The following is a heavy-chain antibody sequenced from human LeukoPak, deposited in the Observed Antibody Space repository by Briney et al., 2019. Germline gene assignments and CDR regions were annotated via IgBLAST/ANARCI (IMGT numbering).Heavy chain of an antibody. V-gene: IGHV3-23*01. J-gene: IGHJ3*02. D-gene: IGHD3-22*01. CDR2: ISGSGGST. CDR1: GSTFSSYA. CDR3: AKHYDSSGYDAFDI. Sequence: GGSLRLSCAASGSTFSSYAMSWVRQAPGKGLEWVSTISGSGGSTYYADSVKGRFTISRDNSKNTLYLQMNSLRAEDTAIYYCAKHYDSSGYDAFDIWGQGTMVTVSS.